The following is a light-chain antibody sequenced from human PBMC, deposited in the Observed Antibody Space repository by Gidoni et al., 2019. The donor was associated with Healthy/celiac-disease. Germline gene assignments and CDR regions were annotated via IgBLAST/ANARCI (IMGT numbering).Light chain of an antibody. J-gene: IGKJ4*01. Sequence: EIVMTQSPATLSVSPGERATLSCRASQSVSSNLAWYQQKPGQVPRLLIYGASTRATGIPARFSGSGSGTEFTLTISSLQSEDFAVYYCQQYNNWPRALTFGGGTKVEIK. V-gene: IGKV3-15*01. CDR2: GAS. CDR3: QQYNNWPRALT. CDR1: QSVSSN.